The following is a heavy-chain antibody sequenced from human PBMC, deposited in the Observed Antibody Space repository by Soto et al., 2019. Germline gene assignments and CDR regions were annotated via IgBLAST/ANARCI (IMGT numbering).Heavy chain of an antibody. J-gene: IGHJ4*02. V-gene: IGHV4-31*03. Sequence: PSETLSLTCTVSGGSISSGGYYWSWIRQHPGKGLEWIGYIYYSGSTYYNPSLKSRVTISVDTSKNQFSLKLSSVTAADTAVYYCARATPRYYGILTGYLAPYFDYWGQGTLVTVSS. CDR1: GGSISSGGYY. CDR3: ARATPRYYGILTGYLAPYFDY. D-gene: IGHD3-9*01. CDR2: IYYSGST.